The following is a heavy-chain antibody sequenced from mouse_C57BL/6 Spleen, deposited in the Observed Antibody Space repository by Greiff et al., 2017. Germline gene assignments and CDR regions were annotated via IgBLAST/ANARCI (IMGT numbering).Heavy chain of an antibody. CDR2: IDPENGDT. V-gene: IGHV14-4*01. J-gene: IGHJ2*01. Sequence: EVKVVESGAELVRPGASVKLSCTASGFNIKDDYMHWVKQRPEQGLEWIGWIDPENGDTEYASKFQGKATITADTSSNTAYLQLSSLTSEDTAVYYCTTWALDYWGQGTTLTVSS. CDR3: TTWALDY. CDR1: GFNIKDDY.